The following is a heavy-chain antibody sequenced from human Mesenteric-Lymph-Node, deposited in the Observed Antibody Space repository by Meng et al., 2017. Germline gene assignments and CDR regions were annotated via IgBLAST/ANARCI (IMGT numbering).Heavy chain of an antibody. CDR1: GDTFNSYT. V-gene: IGHV1-69*04. CDR3: AREGRDLSAAPYFDY. CDR2: IIPILGIA. D-gene: IGHD6-25*01. J-gene: IGHJ4*02. Sequence: SVKVSCKASGDTFNSYTLSWVRQAPGQGLEWMGRIIPILGIADYAQKFQGRVTITADKSTSTAYMELSSLRSEDRPVYYCAREGRDLSAAPYFDYWGQGTLVTVSS.